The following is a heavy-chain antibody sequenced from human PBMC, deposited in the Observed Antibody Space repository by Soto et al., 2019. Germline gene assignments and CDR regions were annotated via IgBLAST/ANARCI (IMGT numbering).Heavy chain of an antibody. J-gene: IGHJ4*02. CDR1: GFTFSSYG. CDR3: AKDASGYYCDY. Sequence: HPGGSLRLSCAASGFTFSSYGMHWVRQAPGKGLEWVAVISYDGSNKYYADSVKGRFTISRDNSKNTLYLQMNSLRAEDTAVYYCAKDASGYYCDYWGQGTLVTVSS. CDR2: ISYDGSNK. D-gene: IGHD3-22*01. V-gene: IGHV3-30*18.